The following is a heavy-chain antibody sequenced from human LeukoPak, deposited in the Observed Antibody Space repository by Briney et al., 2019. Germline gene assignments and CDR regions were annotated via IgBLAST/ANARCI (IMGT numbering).Heavy chain of an antibody. Sequence: GGSPRLSCAASGFTVSSNYMSWVRQAPGKGLEWVSVIYSGGSTYYADSVKRRFTISRDNSKNTLYLQMNSLRAEDTAVYYCASGAMPDAFDIWGQGTMVTVSS. CDR2: IYSGGST. V-gene: IGHV3-53*01. D-gene: IGHD2-2*01. J-gene: IGHJ3*02. CDR3: ASGAMPDAFDI. CDR1: GFTVSSNY.